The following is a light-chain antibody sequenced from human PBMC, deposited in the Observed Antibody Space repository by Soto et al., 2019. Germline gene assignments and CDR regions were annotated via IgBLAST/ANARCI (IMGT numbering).Light chain of an antibody. Sequence: IQMTQSPTSLSASVGDRVIITCRASQDISKDLGWYRQKPGKAPKFLIYSATSTQSGVPSTFSGSGFGTDFTLTISSLQPEDFATYYCLQDHDYPRTFGQGTKVDIK. CDR2: SAT. CDR1: QDISKD. CDR3: LQDHDYPRT. V-gene: IGKV1-6*01. J-gene: IGKJ1*01.